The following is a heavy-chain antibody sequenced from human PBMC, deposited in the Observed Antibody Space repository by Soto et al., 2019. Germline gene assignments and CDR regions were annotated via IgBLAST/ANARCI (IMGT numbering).Heavy chain of an antibody. CDR1: GGSISSSSYY. V-gene: IGHV4-39*01. J-gene: IGHJ6*02. CDR2: IYYSGST. D-gene: IGHD3-3*01. Sequence: SETLSLTCTVSGGSISSSSYYWGWIRQPPGKGLEWIGSIYYSGSTYYNPSLKSRVTISVDTSKNQFSLKLSSVTAADTAVYYCAGHPDFWSGYYYYYGMDVWGQGTTVTVSS. CDR3: AGHPDFWSGYYYYYGMDV.